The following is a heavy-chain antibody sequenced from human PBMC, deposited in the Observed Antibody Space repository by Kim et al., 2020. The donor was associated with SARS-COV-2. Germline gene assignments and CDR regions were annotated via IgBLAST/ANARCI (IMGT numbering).Heavy chain of an antibody. CDR1: GGSISSYY. CDR2: IYYSGST. CDR3: ARVNYRGWYDSSGYHYYGMDV. V-gene: IGHV4-59*13. J-gene: IGHJ6*02. D-gene: IGHD3-22*01. Sequence: SETLSLTCTVSGGSISSYYWSWIRQPPGKGLEWIGYIYYSGSTNYNPSLKSRVTISVDTSKNQFSLKLSSVTAADTAVYYCARVNYRGWYDSSGYHYYGMDVWGQGTTVTVSS.